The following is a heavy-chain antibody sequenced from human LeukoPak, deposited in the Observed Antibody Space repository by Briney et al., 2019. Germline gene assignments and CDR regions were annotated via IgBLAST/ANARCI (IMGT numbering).Heavy chain of an antibody. CDR3: ARQTGSSWNPYFDY. CDR1: GYSFTSYW. Sequence: GESLQISCKGSGYSFTSYWIGWVRQMPGKGLEWMGIIYPGDSDTRYSPSFQGQVTISADKSISTAYLQWSSLRASDNAIYYCARQTGSSWNPYFDYWGQGTLVTVSS. D-gene: IGHD6-13*01. J-gene: IGHJ4*02. V-gene: IGHV5-51*01. CDR2: IYPGDSDT.